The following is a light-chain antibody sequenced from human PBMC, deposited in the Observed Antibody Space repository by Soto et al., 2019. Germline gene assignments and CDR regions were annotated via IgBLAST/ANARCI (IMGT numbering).Light chain of an antibody. CDR2: AVS. J-gene: IGKJ4*01. CDR3: QKCKTAPFT. V-gene: IGKV1-17*01. Sequence: DIQMTQSPSSLSASVGDGVTITCRASQGIKNDLAWYQQKPGKAPKRLIYAVSSLQSEVPSRFSGSGSGTEFTLTINSLQPEDVATYYCQKCKTAPFTFGGGTKVEIK. CDR1: QGIKND.